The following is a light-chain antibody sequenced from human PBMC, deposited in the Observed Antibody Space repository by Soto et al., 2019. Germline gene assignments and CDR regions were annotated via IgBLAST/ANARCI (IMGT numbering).Light chain of an antibody. V-gene: IGLV2-14*01. J-gene: IGLJ1*01. Sequence: QSVLTQPASVSGSPGQSITISCTGTSSDVGGYNYVSWYQQHPGKAPKLMIYDVSNRPSGVSNCFSGSKSGNTASLTISGLQAEDEADYYCSSYTSSSTLVVFGTGTKVTVL. CDR3: SSYTSSSTLVV. CDR1: SSDVGGYNY. CDR2: DVS.